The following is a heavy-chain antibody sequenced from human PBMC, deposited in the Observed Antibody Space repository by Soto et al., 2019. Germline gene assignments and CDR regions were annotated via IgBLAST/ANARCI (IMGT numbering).Heavy chain of an antibody. CDR2: INPSGGST. CDR3: ARRGPLWHIHSSGWYGDQRRESPGFDY. Sequence: ASVKVSCKASGYTFTSYYMHWVRQAPGQGLEWMGIINPSGGSTSYAQKFQGRVTMTRDTSTSTVYMELSSLRSEDTAVYYCARRGPLWHIHSSGWYGDQRRESPGFDYWGQGTLVTVSS. V-gene: IGHV1-46*01. J-gene: IGHJ4*02. CDR1: GYTFTSYY. D-gene: IGHD6-19*01.